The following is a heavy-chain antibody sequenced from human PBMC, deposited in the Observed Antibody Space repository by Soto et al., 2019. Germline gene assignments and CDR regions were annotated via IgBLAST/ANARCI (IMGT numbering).Heavy chain of an antibody. Sequence: LSLTCTVSGASIRTPDLYWACLRRPPGKGLEWIGYIYNGGSTYYRQSLESRMHMSLDATRNHYSLRLTSVTAADTAVYFCARAPVGLDTISYFDYWGQGKLVTVSS. CDR1: GASIRTPDLY. CDR2: IYNGGST. CDR3: ARAPVGLDTISYFDY. J-gene: IGHJ4*02. D-gene: IGHD3-3*01. V-gene: IGHV4-30-4*01.